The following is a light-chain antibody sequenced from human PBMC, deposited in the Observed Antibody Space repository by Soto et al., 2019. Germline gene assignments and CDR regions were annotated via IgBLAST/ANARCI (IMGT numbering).Light chain of an antibody. J-gene: IGKJ4*01. CDR1: QSVSSN. CDR2: GAS. V-gene: IGKV3-15*01. CDR3: QQYNNWPLT. Sequence: EIVMTQSPATLSVSPGERATLSCRASQSVSSNLAWYQQKPGQPPRLLIYGASTRATGIPARFSGSESGTEFTLTISSLQSEDFAVYSCQQYNNWPLTFGGGTKVEIK.